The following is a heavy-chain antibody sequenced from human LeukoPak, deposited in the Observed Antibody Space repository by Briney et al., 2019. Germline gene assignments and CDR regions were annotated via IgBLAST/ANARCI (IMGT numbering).Heavy chain of an antibody. CDR1: GYTFTSYD. D-gene: IGHD2/OR15-2a*01. J-gene: IGHJ6*03. Sequence: ASVKVSCKASGYTFTSYDINWVRQATGQGLEWMGWMNPNSGNTGYAQKFQGRVTMTRNTSISTAYMELSSLRSEDTAVYYCARAFRNIVGLADYYYMDAWGKGTTVTVSS. CDR3: ARAFRNIVGLADYYYMDA. V-gene: IGHV1-8*01. CDR2: MNPNSGNT.